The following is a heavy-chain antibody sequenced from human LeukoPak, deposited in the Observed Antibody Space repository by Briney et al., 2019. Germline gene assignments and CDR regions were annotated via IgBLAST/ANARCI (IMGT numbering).Heavy chain of an antibody. CDR2: IKQDGSEK. D-gene: IGHD6-6*01. Sequence: GGSLRLSCAASGVTPCGDVMSCGREAPGKGREWVANIKQDGSEKYYVDSVKGRFTISRNNAKHSLYLQMNSLRAEDTAVYYCARDRGIAARPAYYYGMDVWGQGTTVTVSS. CDR1: GVTPCGDV. V-gene: IGHV3-7*05. CDR3: ARDRGIAARPAYYYGMDV. J-gene: IGHJ6*02.